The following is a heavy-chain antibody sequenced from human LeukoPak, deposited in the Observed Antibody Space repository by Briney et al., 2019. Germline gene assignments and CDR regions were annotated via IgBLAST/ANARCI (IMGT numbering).Heavy chain of an antibody. J-gene: IGHJ6*03. D-gene: IGHD2-2*01. V-gene: IGHV3-30*01. Sequence: GGSLRLSCAASGFTFSNYAIHWVRQAPGRGLEWGAVISLEGSNKFYADSVKGRFTISRDNSKNTLSLQMNSLRAEDTAMYYCARDGGNVVVVPAAIHYSYYMDVWGKGTTVTVSS. CDR3: ARDGGNVVVVPAAIHYSYYMDV. CDR1: GFTFSNYA. CDR2: ISLEGSNK.